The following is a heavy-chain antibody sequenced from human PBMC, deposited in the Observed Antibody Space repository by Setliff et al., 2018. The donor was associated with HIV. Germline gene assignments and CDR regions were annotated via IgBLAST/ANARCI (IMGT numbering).Heavy chain of an antibody. J-gene: IGHJ6*03. V-gene: IGHV3-23*01. CDR3: AKHECSGGCYYYMDV. CDR2: ISGSNSRT. Sequence: TGGSLRLSCTAPGFNFMFFAMSWVRQAPGKGLVWVSGISGSNSRTDYVDSVKGRFTISRDKSKDTLYLQLNSLRAEDTAVYYCAKHECSGGCYYYMDVWGKGIMVTVSS. D-gene: IGHD2-15*01. CDR1: GFNFMFFA.